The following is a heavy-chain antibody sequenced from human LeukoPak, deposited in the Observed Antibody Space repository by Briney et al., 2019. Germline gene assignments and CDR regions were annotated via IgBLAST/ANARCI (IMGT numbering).Heavy chain of an antibody. D-gene: IGHD4-17*01. CDR3: ARGYDYGDYFFDY. Sequence: PGGSLRLSCAASGFTFSSYAMHWVRQAPGKGLEWVAVISYDGSNKYYADSVKGRFTISRDNSKNTLYLQMNSLRPEDTAVYYCARGYDYGDYFFDYWGQGTLVTVSS. CDR1: GFTFSSYA. CDR2: ISYDGSNK. J-gene: IGHJ4*02. V-gene: IGHV3-30-3*01.